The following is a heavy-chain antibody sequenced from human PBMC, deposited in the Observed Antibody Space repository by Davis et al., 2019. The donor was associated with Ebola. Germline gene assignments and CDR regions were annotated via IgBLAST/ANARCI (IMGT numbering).Heavy chain of an antibody. CDR1: GFTFSSYG. CDR2: IWYDGSNK. Sequence: PGGSLRLSCAASGFTFSSYGMHWVRQAPGKGLEWVAVIWYDGSNKYYADSVKGRFTISRDNSKNTLYLQMNSLRAEDTAVYYCARDSQQLGIDYWGQGTLVTVSS. CDR3: ARDSQQLGIDY. D-gene: IGHD6-13*01. V-gene: IGHV3-33*01. J-gene: IGHJ4*02.